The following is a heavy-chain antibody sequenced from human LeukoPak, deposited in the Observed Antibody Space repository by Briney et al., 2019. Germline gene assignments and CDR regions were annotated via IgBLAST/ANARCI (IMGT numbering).Heavy chain of an antibody. Sequence: QPGGSLRLSCAASGFTFTSYAMRWVRQAPGKGLEWVSAISGGGGTTYFADSVKGRFTISRDNSNNTLYLQMNSLRVEDTAVYYCAKEPHYYGSGSYLDHWGQGTLVTVSS. CDR1: GFTFTSYA. J-gene: IGHJ4*02. D-gene: IGHD3-10*01. V-gene: IGHV3-23*01. CDR2: ISGGGGTT. CDR3: AKEPHYYGSGSYLDH.